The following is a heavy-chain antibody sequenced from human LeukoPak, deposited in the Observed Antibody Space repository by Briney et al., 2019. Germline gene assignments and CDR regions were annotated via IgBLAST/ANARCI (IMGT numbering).Heavy chain of an antibody. CDR2: ISSSSSTI. CDR1: GFTFSSYS. V-gene: IGHV3-48*01. Sequence: GGSLRLSCAASGFTFSSYSMNWVRQAPGKGLEWVSYISSSSSTIYYADSVKGRFTISRDNAKNSLYLQMNSLRAEDTAVYYCAIYCSGGSCPIDYWGQGTLVTVSS. D-gene: IGHD2-15*01. J-gene: IGHJ4*02. CDR3: AIYCSGGSCPIDY.